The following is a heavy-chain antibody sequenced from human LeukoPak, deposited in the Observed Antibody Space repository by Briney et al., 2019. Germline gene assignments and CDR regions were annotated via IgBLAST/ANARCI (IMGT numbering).Heavy chain of an antibody. D-gene: IGHD1-1*01. CDR1: GFTFSSYE. CDR3: ARDFQLNDY. J-gene: IGHJ4*02. V-gene: IGHV3-7*05. CDR2: IKQDGSEK. Sequence: PGGSLRLSCAASGFTFSSYEMNWVRQAPGKGLEWVANIKQDGSEKYYVDSVKGRFTISRDNAKNSLYLQMNSLRAEDTAVYYCARDFQLNDYWGQGTLVTVSS.